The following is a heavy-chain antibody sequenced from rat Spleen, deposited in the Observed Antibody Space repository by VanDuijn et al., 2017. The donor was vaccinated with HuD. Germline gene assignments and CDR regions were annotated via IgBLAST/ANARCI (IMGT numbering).Heavy chain of an antibody. CDR3: ARQKSGYGVMEA. CDR1: GFTFNYYW. J-gene: IGHJ4*01. V-gene: IGHV5-31*01. CDR2: ITNAGGGT. D-gene: IGHD4-3*01. Sequence: EVQLVESGGGLVQPGRSLKLSCVASGFTFNYYWMTWIRQAPGKGLEWVASITNAGGGTHYPDSVKGRFTISRDNAKSTLYLQMDSLRSEDTATYYCARQKSGYGVMEAWGQGASVTVAS.